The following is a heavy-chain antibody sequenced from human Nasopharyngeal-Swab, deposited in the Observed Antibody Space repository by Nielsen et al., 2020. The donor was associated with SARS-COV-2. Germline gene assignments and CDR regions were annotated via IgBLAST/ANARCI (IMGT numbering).Heavy chain of an antibody. CDR3: AFRWWRSSWYGDY. D-gene: IGHD6-13*01. CDR2: FDPEDGET. Sequence: ASVKVSCKVSGYTLTELSMHWERQAPGKGLEWMGGFDPEDGETIYAQKFQGRVTMTEDTSTDTAYMELSSLRSEDTAVYYCAFRWWRSSWYGDYWGQGTLVTVSS. J-gene: IGHJ4*02. V-gene: IGHV1-24*01. CDR1: GYTLTELS.